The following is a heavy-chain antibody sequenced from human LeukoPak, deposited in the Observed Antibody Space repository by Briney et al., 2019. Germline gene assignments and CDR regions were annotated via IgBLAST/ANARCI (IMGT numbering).Heavy chain of an antibody. CDR2: IIPILGIA. CDR1: GGTFSSYA. J-gene: IGHJ4*02. Sequence: SVKVSCKASGGTFSSYAISWVRQAPGQGLEWMGRIIPILGIANYAQKFQGRVTITADKSTSTAYMELSSLRSGDTAVYYCASAKRGGIGSFDYWGQGTLVTVSS. D-gene: IGHD1-26*01. CDR3: ASAKRGGIGSFDY. V-gene: IGHV1-69*04.